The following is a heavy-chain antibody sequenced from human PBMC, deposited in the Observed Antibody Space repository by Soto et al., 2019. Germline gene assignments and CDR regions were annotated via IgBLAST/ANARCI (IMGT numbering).Heavy chain of an antibody. CDR2: INDHGDTT. J-gene: IGHJ4*02. CDR1: GFTFSDDA. V-gene: IGHV3-23*01. D-gene: IGHD2-15*01. Sequence: EVQLLESGGGLVQPGESLRLSCAASGFTFSDDAMSWVRQAPGKGLEWVSGINDHGDTTHYADSVKGRFTNSRDNTRKVMYLQMGILKCEDTAVYYCATGGWYCRGGSCHFDYGGQGTLVTVSS. CDR3: ATGGWYCRGGSCHFDY.